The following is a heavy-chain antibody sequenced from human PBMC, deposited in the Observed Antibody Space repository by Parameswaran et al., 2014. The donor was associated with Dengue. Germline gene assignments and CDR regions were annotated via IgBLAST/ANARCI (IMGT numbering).Heavy chain of an antibody. Sequence: PREGLEWISYSSSGGDTTYYADSVKGRFTISRDNAKNSLHLQMNTLRAEDTAVYYCAREGYGDYFDYWARNLVTSPQ. CDR2: SSSGGDTT. V-gene: IGHV3-48*03. D-gene: IGHD4-17*01. CDR3: AREGYGDYFDY. J-gene: IGHJ4*01.